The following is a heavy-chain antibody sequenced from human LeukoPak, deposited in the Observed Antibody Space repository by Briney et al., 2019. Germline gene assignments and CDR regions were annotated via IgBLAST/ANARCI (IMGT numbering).Heavy chain of an antibody. CDR2: IYNSGST. Sequence: SETLSLTCNVSGDSISKSRHFWAWIRQSPGRGLEWIGYIYNSGSTYYNPSLKSRVTISVDTSKNQFSLSLGSVTAADTAVYYCARDWIIVAAEEDSWGQGTLVTVSS. J-gene: IGHJ4*02. CDR3: ARDWIIVAAEEDS. V-gene: IGHV4-39*07. CDR1: GDSISKSRHF. D-gene: IGHD6-13*01.